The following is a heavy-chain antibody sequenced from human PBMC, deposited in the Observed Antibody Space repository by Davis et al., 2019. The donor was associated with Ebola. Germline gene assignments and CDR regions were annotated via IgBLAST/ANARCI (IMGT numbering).Heavy chain of an antibody. CDR1: GFAFSNYW. CDR2: IRQDGSQK. V-gene: IGHV3-7*01. CDR3: ARARYSDY. D-gene: IGHD2-15*01. J-gene: IGHJ4*02. Sequence: GESLKISCAASGFAFSNYWMSWVRQAPGKGLEWVANIRQDGSQKYYVDSVKGRFTISRDNAKNSLFLQMNSLRAEDTAIYYCARARYSDYWGQGTLVTVSS.